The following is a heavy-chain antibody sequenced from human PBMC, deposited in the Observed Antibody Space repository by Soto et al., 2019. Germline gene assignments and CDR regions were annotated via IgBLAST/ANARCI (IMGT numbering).Heavy chain of an antibody. CDR2: LYSGGLT. CDR1: GFTVSSYY. D-gene: IGHD3-10*01. J-gene: IGHJ4*02. Sequence: EVQLVESGGGLVQPGESLRLSCAASGFTVSSYYMSWVRQAPGKGLEWVSVLYSGGLTYYADSVKGRFTISRDNSKNMLYLQMNSLGDEDTAVYYCARGLVRAFFDYWGQGTLVTVSS. CDR3: ARGLVRAFFDY. V-gene: IGHV3-66*01.